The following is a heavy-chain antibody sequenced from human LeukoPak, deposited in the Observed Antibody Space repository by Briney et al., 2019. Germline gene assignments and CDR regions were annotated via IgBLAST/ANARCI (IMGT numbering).Heavy chain of an antibody. CDR1: GGSLSSLY. Sequence: SETLPLTCTVSGGSLSSLYWSWIRQPPGKGPEWIGSVYYSGSTNYNPSLKSPVAISLDTSNNQFSLRLGSVTAADTAVYYCARWQYSSSSGGFDTWGQGTLVTVSS. J-gene: IGHJ5*02. V-gene: IGHV4-59*08. D-gene: IGHD6-6*01. CDR2: VYYSGST. CDR3: ARWQYSSSSGGFDT.